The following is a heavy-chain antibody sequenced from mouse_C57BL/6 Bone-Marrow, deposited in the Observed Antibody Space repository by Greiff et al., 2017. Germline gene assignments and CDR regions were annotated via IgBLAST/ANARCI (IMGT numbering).Heavy chain of an antibody. J-gene: IGHJ1*03. D-gene: IGHD1-1*01. CDR1: GYTFTSYW. V-gene: IGHV1-50*01. CDR2: IDPSDSYT. CDR3: AREGYYCGSSYWYFDV. Sequence: QVQLQQPGAELVKPGASVKLSCKASGYTFTSYWMQWVKQRPGQGLEWIGEIDPSDSYTNYNQKFKGKATLTVDTSSSTAYMQLSSLTSEDSAVYYCAREGYYCGSSYWYFDVWGTGTTVTVSS.